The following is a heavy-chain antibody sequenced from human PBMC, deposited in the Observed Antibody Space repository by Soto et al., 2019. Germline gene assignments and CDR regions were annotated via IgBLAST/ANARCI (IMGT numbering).Heavy chain of an antibody. Sequence: SETLSLTCAVYGGSFSGYYWSWIRQPPGKGLEWIGEINHSGSTNYNPSLKSRVTISVDTSKNQFSLKLSSVTAADTAVYYCARVLGEGNAFDIWGQGTMVTVSS. J-gene: IGHJ3*02. V-gene: IGHV4-34*01. CDR2: INHSGST. D-gene: IGHD3-16*01. CDR1: GGSFSGYY. CDR3: ARVLGEGNAFDI.